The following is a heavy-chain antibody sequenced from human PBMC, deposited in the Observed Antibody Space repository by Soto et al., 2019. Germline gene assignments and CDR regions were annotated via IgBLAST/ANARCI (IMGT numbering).Heavy chain of an antibody. CDR3: ARGWGYYFDL. V-gene: IGHV3-7*01. Sequence: EVQLVESGGGLVQPGGSLRLSCTASGFTFNTYWMTWVRQAPGKGLEWVASIKHDGSDSWCVDSVEGRFIASRDNAKNSLFLQMDSLRAEDTAVYYCARGWGYYFDLWGQGTLVTVSS. CDR2: IKHDGSDS. J-gene: IGHJ4*02. CDR1: GFTFNTYW. D-gene: IGHD2-21*01.